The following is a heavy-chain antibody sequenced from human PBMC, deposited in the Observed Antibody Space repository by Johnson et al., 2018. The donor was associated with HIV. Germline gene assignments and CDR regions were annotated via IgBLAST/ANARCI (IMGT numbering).Heavy chain of an antibody. CDR1: GFTFSDYY. J-gene: IGHJ3*02. CDR3: ARDPDWSACDI. V-gene: IGHV3-11*01. CDR2: IPSSGTSS. D-gene: IGHD3-9*01. Sequence: QVQLVESGGGLVKPGGSLRLSCAASGFTFSDYYMIWIRQAPWKGLEWLSSIPSSGTSSYYADSVKGRFSITRDNTKNSLYLQMDSLRVDDTAVYYCARDPDWSACDIWGQGTMVTVSS.